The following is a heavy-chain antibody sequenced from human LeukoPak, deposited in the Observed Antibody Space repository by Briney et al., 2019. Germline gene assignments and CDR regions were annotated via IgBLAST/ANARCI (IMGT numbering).Heavy chain of an antibody. CDR2: INGDGSRT. J-gene: IGHJ4*02. D-gene: IGHD3-16*01. CDR1: GFTFSGYW. Sequence: GGSLRLSCAASGFTFSGYWMHWVRQSPGKGLVWVSRINGDGSRTTYADSVKGRFTISRDNAKNTLYLQINSLRVGDTAVYYCARGRAGDDYYYFDPWGQGTLVTVSS. CDR3: ARGRAGDDYYYFDP. V-gene: IGHV3-74*01.